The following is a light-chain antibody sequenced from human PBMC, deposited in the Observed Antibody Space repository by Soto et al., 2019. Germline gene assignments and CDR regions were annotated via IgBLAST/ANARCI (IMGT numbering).Light chain of an antibody. V-gene: IGKV3-20*01. CDR3: QQYGSSQS. CDR1: QSISSSY. Sequence: EIVLTQSPGTLSLSPGERATLSCRGSQSISSSYLAWYQQKPGQAPRLLIYGASSRATGIPDRFSGSGSGTDFTLTISRLEPEDFAVYYCQQYGSSQSFGPGTKVEIK. J-gene: IGKJ1*01. CDR2: GAS.